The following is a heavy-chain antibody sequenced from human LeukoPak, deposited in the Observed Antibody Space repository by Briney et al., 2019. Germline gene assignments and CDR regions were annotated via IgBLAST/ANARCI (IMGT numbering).Heavy chain of an antibody. V-gene: IGHV4-31*03. CDR1: GGSISSGACY. J-gene: IGHJ4*02. CDR3: AREVNFGSGTLDY. CDR2: IYYNGNT. Sequence: SETLSLTCTVSGGSISSGACYWSWIRQRPGQGLEWIGYIYYNGNTYYNPSLKSRVLISIDTSKHQFSLKLNSVTAADTAVYYCAREVNFGSGTLDYWGQGTLVTVSS. D-gene: IGHD3-10*01.